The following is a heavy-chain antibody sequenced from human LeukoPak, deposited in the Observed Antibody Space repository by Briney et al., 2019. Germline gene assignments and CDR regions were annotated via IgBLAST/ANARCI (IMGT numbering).Heavy chain of an antibody. CDR2: IKQDGSEK. CDR1: GFTFSNHW. CDR3: ARDWGYDLWSGYAN. V-gene: IGHV3-7*01. J-gene: IGHJ4*02. Sequence: PGGSLRLSCAASGFTFSNHWMSWVRQAPGKGLEWVANIKQDGSEKYYIDSVKGRFAISRDNAKNSLSLQMNSLRAEDTAVYYCARDWGYDLWSGYANWGQGTLVTVSS. D-gene: IGHD3-3*01.